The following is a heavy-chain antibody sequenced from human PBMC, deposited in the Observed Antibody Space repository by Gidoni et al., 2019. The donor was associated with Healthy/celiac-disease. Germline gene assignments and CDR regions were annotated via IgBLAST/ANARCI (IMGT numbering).Heavy chain of an antibody. CDR3: ARARRPADYYYGMDV. J-gene: IGHJ6*02. V-gene: IGHV1-18*01. CDR2: ISAYNGNT. Sequence: QVQLVQSGAEVKKPGASVKVSCKATGYTLTSYGISWVRQAPGQGLEWMGWISAYNGNTNYAQKLQGRATMTTDTSTSTAYMELRSLRSDDTAVYYCARARRPADYYYGMDVWGQGTTVTVSS. CDR1: GYTLTSYG.